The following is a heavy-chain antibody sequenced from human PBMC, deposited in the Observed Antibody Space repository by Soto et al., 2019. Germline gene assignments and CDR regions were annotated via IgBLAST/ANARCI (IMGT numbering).Heavy chain of an antibody. J-gene: IGHJ6*02. CDR3: ARNYGSGGYPPYHYYGLDV. CDR1: GGSFSGYY. CDR2: INDIGST. V-gene: IGHV4-34*01. D-gene: IGHD3-10*01. Sequence: SETLSLTCTVYGGSFSGYYWSWIRQPPGKGLELIGEINDIGSTNYNPSLKSRVTISVDTSKKQFSLKVNSVTAADTAVYYCARNYGSGGYPPYHYYGLDVWGQGTTVS.